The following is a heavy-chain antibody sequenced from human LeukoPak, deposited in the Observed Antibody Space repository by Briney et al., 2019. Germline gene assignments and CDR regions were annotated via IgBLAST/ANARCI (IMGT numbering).Heavy chain of an antibody. CDR2: ISYDGSKK. V-gene: IGHV3-30*02. CDR1: GFIFSISD. J-gene: IGHJ5*02. CDR3: SQGLLS. Sequence: PGGSLRLSCAASGFIFSISDMHWVRQAPGKGLQWVAFISYDGSKKHCADSVQGRCTISRDNCKNTLSLQLNSLRPDDTAVFYCSQGLLSWGQGTLLTVAA.